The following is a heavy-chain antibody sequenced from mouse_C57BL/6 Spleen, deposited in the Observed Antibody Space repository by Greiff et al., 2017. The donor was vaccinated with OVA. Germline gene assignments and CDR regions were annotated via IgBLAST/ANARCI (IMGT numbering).Heavy chain of an antibody. D-gene: IGHD3-2*02. CDR3: ARYEEQLRSLDY. V-gene: IGHV1-53*01. CDR1: GYTFTSYW. J-gene: IGHJ2*01. Sequence: VQLQQPGTELVKPGASVKLSCKASGYTFTSYWMPWVKQRPGQGLEWIGNINPSSGGTNYNEKFKSKATLTVETSSRTAYMQLSSLTSEDSAVYYCARYEEQLRSLDYWGQGTTLTVSS. CDR2: INPSSGGT.